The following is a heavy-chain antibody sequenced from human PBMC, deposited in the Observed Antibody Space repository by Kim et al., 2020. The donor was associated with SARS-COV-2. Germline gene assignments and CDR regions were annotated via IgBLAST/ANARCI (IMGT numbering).Heavy chain of an antibody. Sequence: YADSVKSRFTITRDNAKNSLYLQMNSLRAEDTAVYYCARDLGKEMATMDYWGQGTLVTVSS. V-gene: IGHV3-11*04. J-gene: IGHJ4*02. D-gene: IGHD5-12*01. CDR3: ARDLGKEMATMDY.